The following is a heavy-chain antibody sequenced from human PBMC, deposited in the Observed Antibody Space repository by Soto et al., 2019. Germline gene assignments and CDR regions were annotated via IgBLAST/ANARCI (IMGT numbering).Heavy chain of an antibody. D-gene: IGHD3-3*01. J-gene: IGHJ4*02. CDR1: GFTFDGYA. V-gene: IGHV3-9*01. CDR2: IDWNSGRI. CDR3: ASDGPHISIFAYGDY. Sequence: PGGSLRLSCAAPGFTFDGYAMHWIRQPPGKGLEWVSGIDWNSGRIDYADSVKGRFTISRDNFKNSLYLQMSSLRADDTAVYYCASDGPHISIFAYGDYWAQGNLVTGSS.